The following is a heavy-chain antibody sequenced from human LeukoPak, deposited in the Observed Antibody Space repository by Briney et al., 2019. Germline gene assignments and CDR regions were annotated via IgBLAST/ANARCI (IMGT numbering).Heavy chain of an antibody. CDR1: GFTFGTYA. V-gene: IGHV3-30*04. J-gene: IGHJ4*02. CDR3: ARGAILGGYNLIDD. CDR2: ILSDGSIK. Sequence: PGGSLRLSCAASGFTFGTYAMHWVRQAPGKGLEWVAVILSDGSIKYTADSVRGRFIISRDNSKNTLLLQMNRLRTEDTAVYYCARGAILGGYNLIDDWGQGTLVTVHS. D-gene: IGHD1-26*01.